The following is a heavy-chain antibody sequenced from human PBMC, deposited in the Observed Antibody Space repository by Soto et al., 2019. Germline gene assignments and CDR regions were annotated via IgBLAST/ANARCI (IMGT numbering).Heavy chain of an antibody. V-gene: IGHV3-7*01. D-gene: IGHD1-26*01. CDR3: WEWDSSNKL. Sequence: GGSLRLSCVASGLTFSNFWMTWVRQTPGKGLEWVANIKRYGTGQAYVDSVKGRFTVSRDNAKNSLYLQMNSLSADDTAIYFCWEWDSSNKLWGQGNIVTGSS. CDR1: GLTFSNFW. CDR2: IKRYGTGQ. J-gene: IGHJ4*02.